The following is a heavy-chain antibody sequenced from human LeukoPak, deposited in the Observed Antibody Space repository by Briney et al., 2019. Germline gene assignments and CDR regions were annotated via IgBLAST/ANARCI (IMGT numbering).Heavy chain of an antibody. CDR3: ARDNGAAAGLSYWYFDL. V-gene: IGHV4-4*07. D-gene: IGHD6-13*01. CDR1: GGSISSYY. J-gene: IGHJ2*01. Sequence: SETLSLTCTVSGGSISSYYWSWIRQPAGKGLEWIGRIYTSGSTNYNPSLKSRVTMSVDTPKNQFSLKLSSVTAADTAVYYCARDNGAAAGLSYWYFDLWGRGTLVTVSS. CDR2: IYTSGST.